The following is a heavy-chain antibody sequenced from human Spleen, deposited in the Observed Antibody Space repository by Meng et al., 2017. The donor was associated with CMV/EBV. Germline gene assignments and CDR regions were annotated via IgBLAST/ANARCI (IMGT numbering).Heavy chain of an antibody. D-gene: IGHD6-6*01. CDR1: GGSFSGYY. V-gene: IGHV4-34*01. CDR2: INHTGST. Sequence: SETLSLTCAVYGGSFSGYYWTWIRQPPGKGLEWIGEINHTGSTNYNPSLKSRVSTSVDTSKNQFSLTLTSVTAADTAVYYCARGRRGGAARLPTRYYAMDVWGQGTTVTVSS. J-gene: IGHJ6*02. CDR3: ARGRRGGAARLPTRYYAMDV.